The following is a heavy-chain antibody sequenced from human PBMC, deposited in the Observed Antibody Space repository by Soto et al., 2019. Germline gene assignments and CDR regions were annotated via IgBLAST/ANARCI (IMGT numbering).Heavy chain of an antibody. CDR3: ARSFISWYGPTRIDAFDI. CDR2: ISGSGGST. V-gene: IGHV3-23*01. Sequence: EVQLLESGGGLVQPGGSLRLSCAASGFTFSSYAMSWVRQAPGKGLEWVSAISGSGGSTYYADSVKGRFTISRDNSKNTLYLQMNSLRAEDTAVYYCARSFISWYGPTRIDAFDIWGQGTMVTVSS. D-gene: IGHD6-13*01. J-gene: IGHJ3*02. CDR1: GFTFSSYA.